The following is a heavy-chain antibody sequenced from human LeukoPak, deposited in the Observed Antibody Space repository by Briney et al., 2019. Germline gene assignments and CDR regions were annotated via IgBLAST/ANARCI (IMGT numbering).Heavy chain of an antibody. CDR3: ARGGPTPVTG. J-gene: IGHJ1*01. D-gene: IGHD4-17*01. V-gene: IGHV4-39*07. CDR1: GGSIRSSSYY. CDR2: IDYSGGT. Sequence: SETLSLTCTVSGGSIRSSSYYWGWIRQPPGKGLEWIGTIDYSGGTYYNPSLKSRVTISVDTSKNQFSLKVRSVTAADTAVYYCARGGPTPVTGWGQGTLVTVSS.